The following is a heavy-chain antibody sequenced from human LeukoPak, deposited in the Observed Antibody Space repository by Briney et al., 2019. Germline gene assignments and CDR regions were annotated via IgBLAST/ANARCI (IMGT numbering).Heavy chain of an antibody. D-gene: IGHD3-16*01. CDR1: GGSISSYY. V-gene: IGHV4-38-2*02. Sequence: SETLSLTCTVSGGSISSYYWSWIRQPPGKGLEWIGSIYHSGSTYYSPSLKSRVTISVDTSKNQFSLKLSSVTAADTAVYYCARVGTGGGYWGQGTLVTVSS. CDR3: ARVGTGGGY. CDR2: IYHSGST. J-gene: IGHJ4*02.